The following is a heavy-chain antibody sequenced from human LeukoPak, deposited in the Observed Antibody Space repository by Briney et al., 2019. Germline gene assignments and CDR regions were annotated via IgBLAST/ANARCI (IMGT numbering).Heavy chain of an antibody. D-gene: IGHD3-3*01. CDR1: GGSISSGSYY. CDR3: ARELYDFWSGYYLNY. V-gene: IGHV4-61*02. CDR2: IYTSGST. J-gene: IGHJ4*02. Sequence: PSQTLSLTCTVSGGSISSGSYYWSWIRQPAGKGLEWFGRIYTSGSTNYNPSLKSRVTISVDTSKNQFSLKLSSVTAADTAVYYCARELYDFWSGYYLNYWGQGTLVTVSS.